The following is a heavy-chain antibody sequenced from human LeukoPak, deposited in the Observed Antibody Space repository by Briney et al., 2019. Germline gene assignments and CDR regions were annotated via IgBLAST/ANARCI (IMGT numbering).Heavy chain of an antibody. CDR1: GFTFSSYA. CDR3: AVYEIFVDY. J-gene: IGHJ4*02. CDR2: ISYDGSNK. Sequence: GGSLRLSCAASGFTFSSYAMHWVRQAPGKGLEWVAVISYDGSNKYYADSVKGRFTISRDNSKNTLYLQMNSLRAEDTAVYYCAVYEIFVDYWGQGTLVTVSS. V-gene: IGHV3-30-3*01. D-gene: IGHD3-9*01.